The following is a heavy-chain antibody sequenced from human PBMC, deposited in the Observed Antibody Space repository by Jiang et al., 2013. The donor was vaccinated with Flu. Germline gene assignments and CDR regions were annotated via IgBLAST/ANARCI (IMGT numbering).Heavy chain of an antibody. CDR1: GFTFSSYG. J-gene: IGHJ5*02. D-gene: IGHD3-22*01. Sequence: QLVESGGGVVQPGRSLRLSCAAPGFTFSSYGMHWVRQAPGKGLEWVAVIWYDGSNKYYADSVKGRFTISRDNSKNTLYLQMNSLRAEDTAVYYCARDHLPTFYDSSGLLNWFDPWGQGTLVTVSS. CDR3: ARDHLPTFYDSSGLLNWFDP. V-gene: IGHV3-33*01. CDR2: IWYDGSNK.